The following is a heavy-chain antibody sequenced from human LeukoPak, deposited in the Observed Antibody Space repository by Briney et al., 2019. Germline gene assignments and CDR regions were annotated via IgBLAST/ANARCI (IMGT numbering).Heavy chain of an antibody. CDR1: GGSISSSSYY. J-gene: IGHJ4*02. CDR3: AIHNWELLNRRYFDY. D-gene: IGHD1-26*01. CDR2: IYYSGST. V-gene: IGHV4-39*01. Sequence: SETLSLTCTVSGGSISSSSYYWGWIRQPPGKGLEWIGSIYYSGSTYYNPSLKSRVTISVDTSKNQFSLKLSSVTAADTAVYYCAIHNWELLNRRYFDYWGQGTLVTVSS.